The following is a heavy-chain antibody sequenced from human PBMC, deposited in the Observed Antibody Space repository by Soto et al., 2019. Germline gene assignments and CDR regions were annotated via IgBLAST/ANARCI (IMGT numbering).Heavy chain of an antibody. CDR1: GYTFSSHG. Sequence: QVQLVESGGGVVQPGRSLRLSCEASGYTFSSHGMSWVRQAPGKGLEWVALIWYDGSSKYYADSVKGRFTISKDNSKNMLYLQMDSLRAEDTAVYSCARVRGAGATLYLDYWGQGTLVTVSS. CDR3: ARVRGAGATLYLDY. J-gene: IGHJ4*02. V-gene: IGHV3-33*01. CDR2: IWYDGSSK. D-gene: IGHD3-10*01.